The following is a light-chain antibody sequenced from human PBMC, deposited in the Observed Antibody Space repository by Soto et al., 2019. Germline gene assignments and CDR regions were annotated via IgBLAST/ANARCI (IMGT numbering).Light chain of an antibody. CDR2: GAS. J-gene: IGKJ1*01. Sequence: PGERVTLSCRASQSVSSSYLTWYQQKPVQAPMLLIYGASNRATGIPDRFSGSGSGTEFTLTISSLQSEDFAVYYCQQHSDWPTFGQGTKVDIK. CDR1: QSVSSSY. CDR3: QQHSDWPT. V-gene: IGKV3D-20*02.